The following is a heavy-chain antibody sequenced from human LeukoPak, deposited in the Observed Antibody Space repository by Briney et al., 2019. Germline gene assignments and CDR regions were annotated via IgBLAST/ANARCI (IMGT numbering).Heavy chain of an antibody. CDR3: AKYIEAYSSSYHPLFDY. J-gene: IGHJ4*02. Sequence: TGGSLRLSCAASGFTFSSYGMSWVRQAPGKGLEWVSAISGSGGSTYYADSVKGRFTISRDNSKNTLYLQMNSLRAENTAVYYCAKYIEAYSSSYHPLFDYWGQGTLVTVSS. V-gene: IGHV3-23*01. CDR1: GFTFSSYG. CDR2: ISGSGGST. D-gene: IGHD6-13*01.